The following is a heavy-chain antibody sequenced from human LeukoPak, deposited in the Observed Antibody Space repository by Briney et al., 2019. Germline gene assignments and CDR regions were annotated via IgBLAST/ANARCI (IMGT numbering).Heavy chain of an antibody. Sequence: SETLSLTCAVYGGSFSGFYWMWIRQPPGKGLEWIGENNHSGSTNYNPSLKSRVTISVDTSKKQFSLKLSSVTAADTAVYYCARGTYCSSTSCSFDYWGQGTLVTVSS. V-gene: IGHV4-34*01. J-gene: IGHJ4*02. CDR3: ARGTYCSSTSCSFDY. D-gene: IGHD2-2*01. CDR2: NNHSGST. CDR1: GGSFSGFY.